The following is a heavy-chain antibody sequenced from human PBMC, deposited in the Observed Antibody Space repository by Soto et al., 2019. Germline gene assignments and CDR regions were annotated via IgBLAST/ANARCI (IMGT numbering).Heavy chain of an antibody. CDR2: IIPIFGTA. V-gene: IGHV1-69*13. Sequence: GASVKVSCKASGGTFSSYAISWVRQAPGQGLEWMGGIIPIFGTANYAQKFQGRVTITADESTSTAYMELSSLRSEDTAVYYCARDWSVELPNSHWYFDLWGRGTLVTVSS. CDR3: ARDWSVELPNSHWYFDL. CDR1: GGTFSSYA. D-gene: IGHD3-3*01. J-gene: IGHJ2*01.